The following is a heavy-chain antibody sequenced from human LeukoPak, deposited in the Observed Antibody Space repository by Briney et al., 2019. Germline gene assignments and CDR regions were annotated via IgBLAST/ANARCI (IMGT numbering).Heavy chain of an antibody. Sequence: GGSLRLSCAASGFSFSSYGMHWVRQAPGKGLEWVAFIRYDGSEKYSTDSVKGRFTISRDNSKNTLYLRMNSLTAEDTAVYYCAKDRSYHYFDYWGQGTLVTVSS. CDR3: AKDRSYHYFDY. J-gene: IGHJ4*02. D-gene: IGHD5-18*01. CDR2: IRYDGSEK. V-gene: IGHV3-30*02. CDR1: GFSFSSYG.